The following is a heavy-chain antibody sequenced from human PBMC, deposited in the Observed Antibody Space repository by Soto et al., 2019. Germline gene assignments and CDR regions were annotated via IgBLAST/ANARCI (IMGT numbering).Heavy chain of an antibody. V-gene: IGHV4-34*01. Sequence: QVQLQQWGAGLLKPSETLSLTCAVYGGSFSGYYWSWIRQPPGKGLEWIGEINHSGSTNCNPSLKSRVTISVDTSKNQFSLKLSSVTAADTAVYYCARGGRYQLPLVGATIDYWGQGTLVTVSS. CDR2: INHSGST. CDR3: ARGGRYQLPLVGATIDY. D-gene: IGHD1-26*01. CDR1: GGSFSGYY. J-gene: IGHJ4*02.